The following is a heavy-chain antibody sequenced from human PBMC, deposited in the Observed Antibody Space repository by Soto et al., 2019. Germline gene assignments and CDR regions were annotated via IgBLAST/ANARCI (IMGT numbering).Heavy chain of an antibody. CDR2: TYYRSKWYN. CDR1: GDSVSSNSAA. D-gene: IGHD6-13*01. Sequence: SQTLSLTCAISGDSVSSNSAAWNWIRQSPSRGLEWLGRTYYRSKWYNDYAVSVKSRITINPDTSKNQFSLQLNSVTPEDTAVYYCARDVGSSWLPYYYYYGMDVCGQGTTVTVSS. V-gene: IGHV6-1*01. J-gene: IGHJ6*02. CDR3: ARDVGSSWLPYYYYYGMDV.